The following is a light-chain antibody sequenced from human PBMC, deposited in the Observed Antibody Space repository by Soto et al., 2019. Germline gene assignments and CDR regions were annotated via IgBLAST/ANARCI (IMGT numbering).Light chain of an antibody. CDR2: GAS. V-gene: IGKV3-15*01. CDR3: QQYNNWPWT. J-gene: IGKJ1*01. Sequence: EIVMTQSPATLSVSPGERATLSCRASQSVSSNLAWYQQKPGQAPRLLIYGASTRATGIPARFSGSGSGTEFTLNISSLQSEDFEVYYCQQYNNWPWTFGQGTKVDIK. CDR1: QSVSSN.